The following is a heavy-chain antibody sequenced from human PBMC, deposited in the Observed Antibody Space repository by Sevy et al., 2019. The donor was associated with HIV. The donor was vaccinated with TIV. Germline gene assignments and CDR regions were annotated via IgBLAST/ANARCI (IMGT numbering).Heavy chain of an antibody. CDR3: VKEGTTMVRGVIIKPDNWFDP. D-gene: IGHD3-10*01. V-gene: IGHV3-23*01. CDR2: ISGSGGST. Sequence: GGSLRLSCAASGFTFSSYAMSWVRQAPGKGLEWVSAISGSGGSTYYADSVKGRFTISRDNSKNTRYLQMNSLRAEDTAVYYCVKEGTTMVRGVIIKPDNWFDPWGQGTLVTVSS. J-gene: IGHJ5*02. CDR1: GFTFSSYA.